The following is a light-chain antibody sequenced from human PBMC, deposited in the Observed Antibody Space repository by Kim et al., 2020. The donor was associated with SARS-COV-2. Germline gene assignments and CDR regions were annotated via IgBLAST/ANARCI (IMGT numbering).Light chain of an antibody. J-gene: IGKJ1*01. CDR2: CIS. Sequence: GESSPLPRSAIHSLISNPSALAWYQQKPGQAPRLLIYCISIRATGIPGNFSGSGSGTDITLAISRLEPEESAVYYCHQYSDSPWTCGQGTKVDIK. CDR3: HQYSDSPWT. V-gene: IGKV3-20*01. CDR1: HSLISNP.